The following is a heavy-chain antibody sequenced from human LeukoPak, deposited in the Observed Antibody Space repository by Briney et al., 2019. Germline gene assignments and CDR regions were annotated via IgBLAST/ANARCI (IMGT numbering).Heavy chain of an antibody. D-gene: IGHD3-22*01. J-gene: IGHJ5*02. CDR3: AADQGYYDSSGYA. V-gene: IGHV1-58*01. Sequence: ASVKVSCKASGFTFTSSAVQWVRQARGQRLEWMGWIVVGSGNTNYAQKFQERVTITRDMSTSTAYMELSSLRSEDTAVYYCAADQGYYDSSGYAWGQGTLVTVSS. CDR2: IVVGSGNT. CDR1: GFTFTSSA.